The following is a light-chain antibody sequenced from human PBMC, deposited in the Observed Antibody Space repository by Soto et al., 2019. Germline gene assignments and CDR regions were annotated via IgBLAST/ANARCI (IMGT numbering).Light chain of an antibody. V-gene: IGKV2-28*01. CDR1: QSLLHSDGYNY. J-gene: IGKJ4*01. CDR3: MHALQAPNN. Sequence: EIGMTQSPLSLPVTPGEPASISCRSSQSLLHSDGYNYLDWYLQKPGQYPQLLISLGSNRASGVPDRFSGSGSCTDFTLIIRRVESEDCGFYYCMHALQAPNNFGGETKFEI. CDR2: LGS.